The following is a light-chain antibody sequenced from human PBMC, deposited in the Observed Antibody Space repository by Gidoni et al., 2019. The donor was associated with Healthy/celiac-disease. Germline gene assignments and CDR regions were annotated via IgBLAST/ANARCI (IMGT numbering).Light chain of an antibody. CDR1: QSISSW. CDR3: QQYNSYLWT. Sequence: DIQITPSPSTLSASVGDRVTITCRASQSISSWLAWYQQKPGKAPKLLIYDASSLESGVPSRFSGSGSGTEFTLTISSLQPDDFATYYCQQYNSYLWTFGQGTKVEIK. CDR2: DAS. V-gene: IGKV1-5*01. J-gene: IGKJ1*01.